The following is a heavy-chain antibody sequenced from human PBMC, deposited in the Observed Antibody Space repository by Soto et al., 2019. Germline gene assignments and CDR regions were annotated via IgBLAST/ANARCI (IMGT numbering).Heavy chain of an antibody. CDR3: AKDRPSGSRPYYYGMDV. D-gene: IGHD1-26*01. CDR2: ISYDGSNK. Sequence: QVQLVESGGGVVQPGRSLRLSCAASGVTFSSYGMHWVRQAPGKGLEWVAVISYDGSNKYYADSVKGRFTISRDNSKNTLYLQMNSLRAEDTAVYYCAKDRPSGSRPYYYGMDVWGQGTTVTVSS. V-gene: IGHV3-30*18. CDR1: GVTFSSYG. J-gene: IGHJ6*02.